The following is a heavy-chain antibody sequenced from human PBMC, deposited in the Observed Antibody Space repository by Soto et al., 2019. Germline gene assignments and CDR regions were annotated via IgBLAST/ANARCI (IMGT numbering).Heavy chain of an antibody. CDR1: GGTFSSYA. J-gene: IGHJ4*02. CDR3: ARWAVAGTFGLD. D-gene: IGHD6-19*01. Sequence: SVKVSCKASGGTFSSYAISWVRQAPGQGLEWMGGIIPIFGTANYAQKLQGRVTITADKSTSTAYMELRSLRSDGTTVYYCARWAVAGTFGLDWGQGTLVTVSS. CDR2: IIPIFGTA. V-gene: IGHV1-69*06.